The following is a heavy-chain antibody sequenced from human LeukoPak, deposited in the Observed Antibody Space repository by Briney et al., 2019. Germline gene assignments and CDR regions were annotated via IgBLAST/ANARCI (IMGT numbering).Heavy chain of an antibody. J-gene: IGHJ3*02. D-gene: IGHD6-13*01. CDR2: IYTSGST. Sequence: SETLSLTCTVSGGSISSYYWSWIRQPAGKGLEWIGRIYTSGSTNYNPSLKSRVTMSVDTSKNQFSLKLSSVTAADTAVYYCAREGVGIAAAGTNAFDIWGQGTMVTVSS. CDR1: GGSISSYY. CDR3: AREGVGIAAAGTNAFDI. V-gene: IGHV4-4*07.